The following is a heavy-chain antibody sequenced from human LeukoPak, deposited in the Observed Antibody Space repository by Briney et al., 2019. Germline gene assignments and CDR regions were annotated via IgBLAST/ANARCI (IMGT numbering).Heavy chain of an antibody. D-gene: IGHD3-22*01. CDR2: ISYSGST. CDR3: ARVPPYYYDSSGYYYFDY. V-gene: IGHV4-59*01. CDR1: GGSISRYC. J-gene: IGHJ4*02. Sequence: SETLSLTCAVSGGSISRYCWSWIRQPPGKGLEWLGYISYSGSTNYNPSLKSRVTISVDTSKNQFSLKLSSVTAADTAVYYCARVPPYYYDSSGYYYFDYWGQGTLVTVSS.